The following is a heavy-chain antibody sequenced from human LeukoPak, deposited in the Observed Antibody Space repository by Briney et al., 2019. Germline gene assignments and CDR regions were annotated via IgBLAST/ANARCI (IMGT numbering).Heavy chain of an antibody. Sequence: GGSLRLSCAASGFTFSGSAMQWVRQASGKGLEWVGRIRSKANSYATAYAASVKGRFTISRDDSKNTAYLQMNSLKTEDTAVYYCTSLYDFWSGYLDSYYYYYMDVWGKGTTVTVSS. CDR3: TSLYDFWSGYLDSYYYYYMDV. D-gene: IGHD3-3*01. CDR2: IRSKANSYAT. V-gene: IGHV3-73*01. CDR1: GFTFSGSA. J-gene: IGHJ6*03.